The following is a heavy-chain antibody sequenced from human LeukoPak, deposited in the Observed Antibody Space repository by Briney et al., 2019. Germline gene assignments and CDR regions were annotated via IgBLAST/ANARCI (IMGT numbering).Heavy chain of an antibody. CDR2: IYYSGST. D-gene: IGHD3-10*01. V-gene: IGHV4-59*08. Sequence: SETLSLTCTVSGGSISSYYWTWIRQPPGKGLEWIGYIYYSGSTNYNPSLRSRVPISVATSKNLFSLRLSSVTAADTAVYYCARLLRGLYYGSGSGPYYYYMDVWGKGTTVTVSS. J-gene: IGHJ6*03. CDR3: ARLLRGLYYGSGSGPYYYYMDV. CDR1: GGSISSYY.